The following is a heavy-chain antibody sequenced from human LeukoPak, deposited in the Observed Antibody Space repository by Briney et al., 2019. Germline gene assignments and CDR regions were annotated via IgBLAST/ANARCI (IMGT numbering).Heavy chain of an antibody. CDR1: GFTFSSYA. V-gene: IGHV3-64*01. Sequence: GGSLRLSCAASGFTFSSYAMHWVRQAPGKGLEYVSAISSNGGSTYYANSVKGRFTISRDNSKNTLYLQMGSLRAEDMAVYYCARGDGYNSVDYWGQGTLATVSS. CDR2: ISSNGGST. CDR3: ARGDGYNSVDY. J-gene: IGHJ4*02. D-gene: IGHD5-24*01.